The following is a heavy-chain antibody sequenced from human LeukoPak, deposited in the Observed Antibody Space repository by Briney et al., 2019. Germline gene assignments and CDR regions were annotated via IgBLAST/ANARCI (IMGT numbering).Heavy chain of an antibody. D-gene: IGHD1-26*01. CDR1: GGSISSGGYY. Sequence: PSETLSLTCTVSGGSISSGGYYWSWIRPHPGKDLEWIGYIYYSGSTYYNPSLKSRVTIAVDTSKNQFYLKLSSVTAADTAVYYCARDSGPGGSPDYWGQGTLVTVSS. V-gene: IGHV4-31*03. J-gene: IGHJ4*02. CDR2: IYYSGST. CDR3: ARDSGPGGSPDY.